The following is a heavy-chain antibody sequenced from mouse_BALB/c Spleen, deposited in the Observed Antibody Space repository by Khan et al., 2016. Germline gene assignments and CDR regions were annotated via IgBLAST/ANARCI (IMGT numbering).Heavy chain of an antibody. V-gene: IGHV1S136*01. J-gene: IGHJ1*01. Sequence: VRLQQSGPELVKPGASVKMSCKASGYTFTNYVMHWVKQKPGQGLEWIGYINPYIDGTEYNEKFKGKATLTSDKSSSTAYMELSSLTSEDSAVDYCARERESWIMYWYFDVWGAGTTVTVYS. CDR1: GYTFTNYV. D-gene: IGHD2-4*01. CDR3: ARERESWIMYWYFDV. CDR2: INPYIDGT.